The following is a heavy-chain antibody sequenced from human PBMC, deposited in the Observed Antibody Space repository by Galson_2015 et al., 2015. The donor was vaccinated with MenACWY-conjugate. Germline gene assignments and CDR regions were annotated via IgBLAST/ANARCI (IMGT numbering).Heavy chain of an antibody. CDR2: ISSTSTTI. J-gene: IGHJ5*02. CDR3: ARDYGSGTYYMGWFDP. CDR1: RISFRTYN. V-gene: IGHV3-48*02. Sequence: SLRLSCAASRISFRTYNMNWVRQAPGKGLEWVSYISSTSTTIYYADSVKGRFTISRDNAKNSLYLQMNSLRDEDTAVYYGARDYGSGTYYMGWFDPWGQGTLVTVSS. D-gene: IGHD3-10*01.